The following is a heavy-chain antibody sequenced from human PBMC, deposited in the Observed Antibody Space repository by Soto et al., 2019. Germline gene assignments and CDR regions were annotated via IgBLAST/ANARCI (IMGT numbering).Heavy chain of an antibody. Sequence: GGSLILSCAASGFTVSSNYMSWVRQAPGKGLEWVSVIYSGGSTYYADSVKGRFTISRHNSKNTLYLQMNSLRAEDTAVYYCAREGRITMVRGVDHYYYGMDVWGQGTTVTVSS. J-gene: IGHJ6*02. CDR1: GFTVSSNY. CDR3: AREGRITMVRGVDHYYYGMDV. D-gene: IGHD3-10*01. CDR2: IYSGGST. V-gene: IGHV3-53*04.